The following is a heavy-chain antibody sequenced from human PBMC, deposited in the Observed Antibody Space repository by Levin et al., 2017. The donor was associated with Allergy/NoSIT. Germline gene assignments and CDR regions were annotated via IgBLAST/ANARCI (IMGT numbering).Heavy chain of an antibody. J-gene: IGHJ4*02. CDR1: GGTFSSYA. Sequence: SVKVSCKASGGTFSSYAISWVRQAPGQGLEWMGGIIPIFGTANYAQKFQGRVTITADESTSTAYMELSSLRSEDTAVYYCARDPGYCSGGSCQDDYWGQGTLVTVSS. V-gene: IGHV1-69*13. CDR2: IIPIFGTA. D-gene: IGHD2-15*01. CDR3: ARDPGYCSGGSCQDDY.